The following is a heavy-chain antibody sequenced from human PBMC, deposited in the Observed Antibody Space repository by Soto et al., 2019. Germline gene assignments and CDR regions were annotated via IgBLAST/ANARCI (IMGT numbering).Heavy chain of an antibody. Sequence: QVQLVQSGAEVKKPGASVKVSCKASGYTFTSYGISWVRQAPGQGLEWMGWISAYNGNTKYAQKLQGRVTTTTDTSTSTAYIELRSRRSDDTAGYYCASDLGGSYYAPVDYWGQGTLGTFSA. CDR2: ISAYNGNT. CDR3: ASDLGGSYYAPVDY. V-gene: IGHV1-18*01. CDR1: GYTFTSYG. D-gene: IGHD1-26*01. J-gene: IGHJ4*02.